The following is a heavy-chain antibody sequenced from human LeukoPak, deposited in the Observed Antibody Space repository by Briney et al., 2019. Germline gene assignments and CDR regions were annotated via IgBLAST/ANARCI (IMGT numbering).Heavy chain of an antibody. D-gene: IGHD3-10*01. CDR1: GFTFSTYA. V-gene: IGHV3-30-3*01. CDR3: ARVPYGSGTYTDY. Sequence: GRSLRLSSAASGFTFSTYAMHWVRQAPGKGLEWVAVITYDGSDKYYADSVKGRFTISRDNSKNTVYLQMNSLRAEDTAVYYCARVPYGSGTYTDYWGRGTLVTVSS. CDR2: ITYDGSDK. J-gene: IGHJ4*02.